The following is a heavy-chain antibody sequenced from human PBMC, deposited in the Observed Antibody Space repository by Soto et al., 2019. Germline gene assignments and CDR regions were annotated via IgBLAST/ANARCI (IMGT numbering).Heavy chain of an antibody. CDR3: ATVQSSNGPRPEY. D-gene: IGHD6-19*01. Sequence: GGSLRLSCAASGFTFSYYYMSWIRQAPGKGLEWVSYISSSGSTIYYADSVKGRFTISRDNAKNSLYLQMNSLSPEDTAVPYCATVQSSNGPRPEYWGPGTLLTVSS. CDR2: ISSSGSTI. J-gene: IGHJ4*02. CDR1: GFTFSYYY. V-gene: IGHV3-11*01.